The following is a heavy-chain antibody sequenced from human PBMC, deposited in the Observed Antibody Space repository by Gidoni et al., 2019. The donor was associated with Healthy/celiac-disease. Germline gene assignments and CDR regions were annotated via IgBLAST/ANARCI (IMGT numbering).Heavy chain of an antibody. CDR3: AKDSFYYYDSSGYFSY. V-gene: IGHV3-23*01. CDR1: GLTFSSYA. D-gene: IGHD3-22*01. Sequence: EVQLLESGGGLVQPGGSLRLSCAASGLTFSSYAVSWVRQAPGKGLEWVSAISGSGGSTYYADSVKGRFTISRDNSKNTLYLQMNSLRAEDTAVYYCAKDSFYYYDSSGYFSYWGQGTLVTVSS. CDR2: ISGSGGST. J-gene: IGHJ4*02.